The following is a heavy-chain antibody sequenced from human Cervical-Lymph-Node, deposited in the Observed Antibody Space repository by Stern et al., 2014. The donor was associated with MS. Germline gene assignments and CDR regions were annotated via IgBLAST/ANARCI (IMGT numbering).Heavy chain of an antibody. J-gene: IGHJ4*02. CDR2: TYWNDDD. V-gene: IGHV2-5*01. CDR3: AHTAGFIIDY. D-gene: IGHD2-15*01. Sequence: ESGPALVKPTQTLTLTCSVSGFSVTTSGVGVAWIRQPQGKALEGLAFTYWNDDDHYSPSLKSRLTITKDTSKNQVVLTMTNMDPVDTATYYCAHTAGFIIDYWGQGILVTVSS. CDR1: GFSVTTSGVG.